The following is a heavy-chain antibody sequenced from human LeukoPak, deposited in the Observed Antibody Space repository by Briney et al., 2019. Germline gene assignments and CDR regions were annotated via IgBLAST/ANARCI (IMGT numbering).Heavy chain of an antibody. CDR1: GGSFSGYY. Sequence: SETLSLTCAVYGGSFSGYYWSWIRQPPGKGLEWIGEINHSGSTNYNPSLKSRVTISVDTSRNQFSLKLSSVTAADTAVYYCARVRIFGVVRPIYYYYGMDVWGQGTTVTASS. D-gene: IGHD3-3*01. CDR3: ARVRIFGVVRPIYYYYGMDV. V-gene: IGHV4-34*01. J-gene: IGHJ6*02. CDR2: INHSGST.